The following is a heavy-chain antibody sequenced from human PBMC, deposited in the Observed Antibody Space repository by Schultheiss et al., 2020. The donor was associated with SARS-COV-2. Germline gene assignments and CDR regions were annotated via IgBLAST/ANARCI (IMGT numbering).Heavy chain of an antibody. J-gene: IGHJ4*02. V-gene: IGHV4-4*02. CDR2: IYTVGTT. D-gene: IGHD3-22*01. CDR3: AREKMFYFDSSGPFDY. CDR1: GGSISSSNW. Sequence: SETLSLTCTVSGGSISSSNWWSWVRQPPGKGLEWIGRIYTVGTTHYNPSLEGRLTISIDTPMNQFSLKLGSVTVADTAIYYCAREKMFYFDSSGPFDYWGRGTLVTVSS.